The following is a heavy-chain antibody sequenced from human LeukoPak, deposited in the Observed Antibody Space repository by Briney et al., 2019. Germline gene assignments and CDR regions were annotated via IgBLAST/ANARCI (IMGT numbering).Heavy chain of an antibody. V-gene: IGHV3-30*18. D-gene: IGHD3-9*01. CDR1: GFTFSSYG. J-gene: IGHJ6*02. CDR2: ISYDGSNK. CDR3: AKDSHYDILTGYYKYYYYYGMDV. Sequence: PGRSLRLSCAASGFTFSSYGMHWVRQAPGKGLEWVAVISYDGSNKYYADSVKGRFTISRDNSKNTLYLQMNSLRAEDTAVYYCAKDSHYDILTGYYKYYYYYGMDVWGQGTTVTVSS.